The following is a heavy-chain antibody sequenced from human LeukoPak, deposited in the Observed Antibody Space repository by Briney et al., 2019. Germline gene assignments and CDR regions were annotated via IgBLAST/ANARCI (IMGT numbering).Heavy chain of an antibody. D-gene: IGHD6-13*01. CDR3: ARVQQQLVRGDYYYYMDV. CDR1: GGSISSGSYY. J-gene: IGHJ6*03. CDR2: IYTSGST. Sequence: SETLSLTCTVSGGSISSGSYYWSWIRQPAGKGLEWIGRIYTSGSTNYNPSLKSRVTISVDTSKNQFPLKLSSVTAADTAVYYCARVQQQLVRGDYYYYMDVWGKGTTVTVSS. V-gene: IGHV4-61*02.